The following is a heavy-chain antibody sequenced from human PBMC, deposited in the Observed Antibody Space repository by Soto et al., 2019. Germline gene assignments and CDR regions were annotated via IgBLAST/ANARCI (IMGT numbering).Heavy chain of an antibody. J-gene: IGHJ5*02. Sequence: SETLSLTCAVSGYSITSGYYWGWIRQPPGKGLEWMGTIHHTGGTYYNPSLKSRVSMSIDTSKNQFSLRLSSVTAADTAVHYCVRVGPDCNSVSCIRGGWFDPWGQGTLVTVSS. CDR3: VRVGPDCNSVSCIRGGWFDP. CDR2: IHHTGGT. D-gene: IGHD2-2*01. CDR1: GYSITSGYY. V-gene: IGHV4-38-2*01.